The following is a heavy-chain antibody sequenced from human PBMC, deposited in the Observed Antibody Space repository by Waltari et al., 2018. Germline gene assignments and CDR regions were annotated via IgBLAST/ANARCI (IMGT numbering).Heavy chain of an antibody. CDR3: ARTEYYYGSGSYMDYYYYYMDV. CDR1: GYSISSGYY. V-gene: IGHV4-38-2*01. Sequence: QVQLQESGPGLVKPSETLSLTCAVSGYSISSGYYWGWIRQPPGKGLEWIGSIYHSGSTYYNPSLKSRVTISVDTSKNQFSLKLSSVTAADTAVYYCARTEYYYGSGSYMDYYYYYMDVWGKGTTVTVSS. D-gene: IGHD3-10*01. J-gene: IGHJ6*03. CDR2: IYHSGST.